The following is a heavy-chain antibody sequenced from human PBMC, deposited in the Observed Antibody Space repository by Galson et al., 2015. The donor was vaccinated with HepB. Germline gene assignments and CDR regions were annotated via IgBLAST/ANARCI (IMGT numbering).Heavy chain of an antibody. Sequence: SLRLSCAASGFTFSSYWMHWVRQVPGKGLVWVSRIKGDGSTTSYADSVKGRFTISRDNAKNTLYLQMNSLRVEDTAVYYCARGLITFGGVIVLHASDIWGQGTMVTVSS. CDR2: IKGDGSTT. V-gene: IGHV3-74*01. J-gene: IGHJ3*02. CDR1: GFTFSSYW. D-gene: IGHD3-16*02. CDR3: ARGLITFGGVIVLHASDI.